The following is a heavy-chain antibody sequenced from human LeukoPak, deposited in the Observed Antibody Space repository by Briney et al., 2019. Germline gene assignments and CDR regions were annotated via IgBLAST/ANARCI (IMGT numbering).Heavy chain of an antibody. CDR3: AREACSDGVCYFEY. D-gene: IGHD2-8*01. CDR1: GDTFTNYG. V-gene: IGHV1-18*01. Sequence: ASVTVSCTASGDTFTNYGSSWVRQAPGEGLEWMGWISAYNGDTKYPQKFQGRVTMTTDTSATTVYMELGSLRFDDAAVYYCAREACSDGVCYFEYWGQGTLVTVSS. CDR2: ISAYNGDT. J-gene: IGHJ4*02.